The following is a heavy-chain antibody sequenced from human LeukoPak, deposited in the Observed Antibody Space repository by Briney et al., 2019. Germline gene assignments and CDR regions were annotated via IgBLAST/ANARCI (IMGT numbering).Heavy chain of an antibody. CDR1: GYSFTSYW. CDR2: IYPGDSGT. D-gene: IGHD2-15*01. Sequence: GESLKISCKGSGYSFTSYWIGWVRQMPGKGLEWMGIIYPGDSGTRYSPSFQGQVTISADKSISTAYLQWSSLKASDTAMYYCARLPPGWDCSGGSCYGFDYWGQGTLVTDSS. CDR3: ARLPPGWDCSGGSCYGFDY. V-gene: IGHV5-51*01. J-gene: IGHJ4*02.